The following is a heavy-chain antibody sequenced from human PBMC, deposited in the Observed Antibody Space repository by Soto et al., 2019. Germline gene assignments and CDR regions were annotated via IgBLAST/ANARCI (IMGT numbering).Heavy chain of an antibody. CDR2: ISSSSYT. V-gene: IGHV3-11*06. CDR3: ARVNSRRAFDI. Sequence: GGSLRLSCAASGFTFSDYYMSWIRQAPGKGLEWVSYISSSSYTNYADSVKGRFTISRDNAKNSLSLQMNSLRAEDTAVYYCARVNSRRAFDIWGQGTMVTVSS. CDR1: GFTFSDYY. D-gene: IGHD4-4*01. J-gene: IGHJ3*02.